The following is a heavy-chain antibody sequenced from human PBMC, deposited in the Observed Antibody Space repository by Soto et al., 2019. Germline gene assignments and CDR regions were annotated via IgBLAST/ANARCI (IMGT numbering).Heavy chain of an antibody. J-gene: IGHJ3*02. V-gene: IGHV1-18*01. CDR1: GYTFSSYA. D-gene: IGHD2-15*01. Sequence: ASVKVSCKASGYTFSSYAISWVRQAPGQGLEWMGWISAYNDNTNYVQKLQGRVTMTTDTSTSTAYMELRSLRSDDTAVYYCARGTGGNWAAFDIWGQGTMVTVSS. CDR3: ARGTGGNWAAFDI. CDR2: ISAYNDNT.